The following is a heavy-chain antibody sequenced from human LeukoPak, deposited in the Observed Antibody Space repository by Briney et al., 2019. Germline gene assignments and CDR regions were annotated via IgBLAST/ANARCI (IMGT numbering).Heavy chain of an antibody. Sequence: GGSLRLSCAASGFTFSSYEMNWVRQAPGKGLDWVSYISSSGSTIYYADSVKGRFTISRDNAKNSLYLQMNSLRAEDTAVYYCAKSKSSWYERLWLDDWGQGTLVTVSS. V-gene: IGHV3-48*03. J-gene: IGHJ5*02. CDR2: ISSSGSTI. D-gene: IGHD6-13*01. CDR3: AKSKSSWYERLWLDD. CDR1: GFTFSSYE.